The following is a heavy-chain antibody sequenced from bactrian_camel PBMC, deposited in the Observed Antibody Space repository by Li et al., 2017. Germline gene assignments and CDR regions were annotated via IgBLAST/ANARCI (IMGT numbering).Heavy chain of an antibody. D-gene: IGHD8*01. CDR1: GRTIGTYSRYC. J-gene: IGHJ4*01. Sequence: HVQLVESGGGSVQAGGSLRLSCAVSGRTIGTYSRYCMAWFRQAPGKEREGVAAVASSGSTTYTDSVKGRSTISQDSGNQTVYLQMNNLKPEDTALYYCAAARVIWRCSVLLGTFARNLVTVWGQGTQVTVST. CDR3: AAARVIWRCSVLLGTFARNLVTV. V-gene: IGHV3S53*01. CDR2: VASSGST.